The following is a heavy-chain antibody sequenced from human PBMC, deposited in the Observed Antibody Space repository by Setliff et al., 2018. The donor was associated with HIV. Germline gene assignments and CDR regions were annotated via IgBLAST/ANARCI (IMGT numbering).Heavy chain of an antibody. CDR1: GGPISSSSYY. CDR2: IYSSGNT. D-gene: IGHD3-10*02. CDR3: ASVTLFVRFDF. J-gene: IGHJ4*02. V-gene: IGHV4-39*01. Sequence: PSETLSLTCSVSGGPISSSSYYWGWIRQPPGKGLEWIGNIYSSGNTYYNPSLKSRLTMSVDTSKNQLSLKLSSLTAADTAMYYCASVTLFVRFDFWDLGTLVTVSS.